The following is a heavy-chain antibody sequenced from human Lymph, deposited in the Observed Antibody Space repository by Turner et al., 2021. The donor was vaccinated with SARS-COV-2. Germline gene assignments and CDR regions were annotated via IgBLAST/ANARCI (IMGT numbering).Heavy chain of an antibody. J-gene: IGHJ3*02. CDR2: IYIGGTK. CDR3: ARDLGPLAFDI. Sequence: DVQLVVTGGGVIQPGGSLSLPFAASGFTVSSNYMGWVRQAPGKGREWVSVIYIGGTKYYTDAVKGRLTISRDNSKNKLYLQMNSLRAEDTAVYYCARDLGPLAFDIWGQGTMVTVSS. CDR1: GFTVSSNY. V-gene: IGHV3-53*02.